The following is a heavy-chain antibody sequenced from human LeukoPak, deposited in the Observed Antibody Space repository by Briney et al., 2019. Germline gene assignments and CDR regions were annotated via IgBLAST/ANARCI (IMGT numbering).Heavy chain of an antibody. J-gene: IGHJ4*02. CDR3: ARLGSSWPIDY. D-gene: IGHD6-13*01. Sequence: PSGTLSLTCTVSGGSISSSSYYWGWIRQPPGKGLEWIGSIYYSGSTYYNPSLKSRVTISVDTSKNQFSLKLSSVTAADTAVYYCARLGSSWPIDYWGQGTLVTVSS. CDR2: IYYSGST. CDR1: GGSISSSSYY. V-gene: IGHV4-39*01.